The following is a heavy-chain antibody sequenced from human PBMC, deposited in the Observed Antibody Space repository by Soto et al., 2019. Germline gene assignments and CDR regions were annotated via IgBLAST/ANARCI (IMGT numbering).Heavy chain of an antibody. CDR2: IYYTGSS. CDR1: GGSITNANYY. D-gene: IGHD2-15*01. V-gene: IGHV4-39*01. Sequence: PSETLSLTCTVSGGSITNANYYWSWVRQPPGKGPEWIGNIYYTGSSYSHPSLKSRVTLSVDTSRNQFSLKLSSVTAADTAVYYCARQIRYCRPEHSYYFDNWGQGTPVTVSS. CDR3: ARQIRYCRPEHSYYFDN. J-gene: IGHJ4*02.